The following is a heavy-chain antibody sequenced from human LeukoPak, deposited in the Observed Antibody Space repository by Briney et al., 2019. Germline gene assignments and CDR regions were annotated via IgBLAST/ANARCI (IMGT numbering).Heavy chain of an antibody. V-gene: IGHV1-18*01. D-gene: IGHD4-17*01. CDR2: INPDNDDT. CDR3: ARVYGYCYYMDV. J-gene: IGHJ6*03. CDR1: GYTFSSNG. Sequence: ASVKVSCKASGYTFSSNGIIWVRQAPGQGLEWMGWINPDNDDTKYGQTFQGRLTVTTDTSTSTTYMELRNLRFDDTAVYYCARVYGYCYYMDVWGKGTTVTVSS.